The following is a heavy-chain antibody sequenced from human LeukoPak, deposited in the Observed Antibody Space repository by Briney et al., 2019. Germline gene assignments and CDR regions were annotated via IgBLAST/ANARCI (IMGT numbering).Heavy chain of an antibody. V-gene: IGHV1-46*01. D-gene: IGHD1-26*01. CDR1: GYTFTSYG. Sequence: ASVKVSCKASGYTFTSYGISWVRQAPGQGLEWMGMVSPSGGRTTYAQKFQGRIALTGDTSTSTVYMDLSSLRSEDTAVYYCARGAPSGALNYFDYWGQGTLVTVSS. CDR3: ARGAPSGALNYFDY. CDR2: VSPSGGRT. J-gene: IGHJ4*02.